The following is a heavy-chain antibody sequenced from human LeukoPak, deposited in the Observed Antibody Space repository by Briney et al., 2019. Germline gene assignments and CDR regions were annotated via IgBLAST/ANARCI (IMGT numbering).Heavy chain of an antibody. Sequence: GGSLRLSCAASGLTLSGQWMNWVRQAPGQGLEWVANIKHDGSEKYYVDSVKGRFTISRDDAKNSLALQMNSVRAEDTAVYYCAYTNNLKYWGQGTLVTVSS. D-gene: IGHD3-16*01. J-gene: IGHJ4*02. CDR3: AYTNNLKY. CDR1: GLTLSGQW. CDR2: IKHDGSEK. V-gene: IGHV3-7*01.